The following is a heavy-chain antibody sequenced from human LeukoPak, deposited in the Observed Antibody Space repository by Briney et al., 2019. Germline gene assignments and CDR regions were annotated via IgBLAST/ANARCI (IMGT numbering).Heavy chain of an antibody. CDR3: ARVLQYYYGSGSSWFDP. V-gene: IGHV4-4*02. Sequence: SGTLSLTCAVSGGSISSSTNWWSWVRQPPGKGLEWIGEIYHSGGTNYNPSPKSRITISVDKSQNQFSLKVNSLTAADTAVYYCARVLQYYYGSGSSWFDPWGQGTLVTVSS. CDR1: GGSISSSTNW. D-gene: IGHD3-10*01. J-gene: IGHJ5*02. CDR2: IYHSGGT.